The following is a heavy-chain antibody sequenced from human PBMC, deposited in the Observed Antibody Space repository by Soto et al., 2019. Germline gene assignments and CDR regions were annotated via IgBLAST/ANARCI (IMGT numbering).Heavy chain of an antibody. Sequence: QVHLVQSGAEVKKPGSSVKVSCKASGGTFSTSGISWVRQAPGQGLEWVGRFVPLLGTPTYAQRCQGRVTITADESTRTAHMELSIQRTEDTAVYYCAREFSSGWAGYWGQGPLGDVST. CDR2: FVPLLGTP. CDR1: GGTFSTSG. J-gene: IGHJ4*02. CDR3: AREFSSGWAGY. V-gene: IGHV1-69*01. D-gene: IGHD6-19*01.